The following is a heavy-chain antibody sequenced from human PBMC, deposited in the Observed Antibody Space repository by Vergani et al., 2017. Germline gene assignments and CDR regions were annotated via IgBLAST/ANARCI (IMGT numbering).Heavy chain of an antibody. CDR3: AGGYYSADY. D-gene: IGHD3-22*01. V-gene: IGHV3-30*04. J-gene: IGHJ4*02. CDR2: ISYDGSNK. Sequence: VQLVESGGGVVQPGRSLRLSCAASGFTFSSYAMHWVRQAPGKGLEWVAVISYDGSNKYYADSVKGRFTISRDNSKNTLYLQMNSLRTEDTAVYYCAGGYYSADYWGQGTLVTVSS. CDR1: GFTFSSYA.